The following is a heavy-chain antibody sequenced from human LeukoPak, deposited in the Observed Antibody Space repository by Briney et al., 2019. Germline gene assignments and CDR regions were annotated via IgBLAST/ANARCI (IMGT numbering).Heavy chain of an antibody. Sequence: GGSLRLSCAASGFTFTDHWMNWVRQAPGKGLEWVANMNDDGSEKYYVDSVKGRFIISRNNTKNTVYLQLDGLRADDAAIYYCARSLSSAVYNYWGQGPLVSVSS. D-gene: IGHD2-2*01. CDR2: MNDDGSEK. V-gene: IGHV3-7*01. CDR1: GFTFTDHW. J-gene: IGHJ4*02. CDR3: ARSLSSAVYNY.